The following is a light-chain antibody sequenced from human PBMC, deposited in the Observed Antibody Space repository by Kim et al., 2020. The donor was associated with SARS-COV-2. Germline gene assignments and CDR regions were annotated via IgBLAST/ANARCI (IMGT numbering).Light chain of an antibody. J-gene: IGKJ4*01. CDR2: KTS. CDR3: QQYHSYDLT. V-gene: IGKV1-5*03. CDR1: QNITAW. Sequence: ASIGDRVTITCRAAQNITAWLAWYQQKPGKAPNLLIYKTSRLHIGVPSRFSGSGTGTDFTLTISSLQADDFATYHCQQYHSYDLTFGGGTKVDIK.